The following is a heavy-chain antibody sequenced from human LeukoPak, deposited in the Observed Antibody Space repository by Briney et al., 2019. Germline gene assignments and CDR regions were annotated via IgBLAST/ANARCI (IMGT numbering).Heavy chain of an antibody. D-gene: IGHD3-9*01. CDR1: GGTFSGYA. J-gene: IGHJ3*02. Sequence: SVKVSCKASGGTFSGYAISWVRQAPGQGLEWMGGIIPIFGTANYAQKFQGRVTITADESTSTAYMELSSLRSEDTAVYYCARDLSPRYFDWSLDAFDIWGQGTMVTVSS. CDR3: ARDLSPRYFDWSLDAFDI. CDR2: IIPIFGTA. V-gene: IGHV1-69*13.